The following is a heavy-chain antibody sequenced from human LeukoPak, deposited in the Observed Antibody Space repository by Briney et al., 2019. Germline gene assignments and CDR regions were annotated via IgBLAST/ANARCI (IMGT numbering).Heavy chain of an antibody. CDR2: MNSNSGNT. J-gene: IGHJ4*02. CDR3: ARVRYRLAETYIDY. V-gene: IGHV1-8*01. D-gene: IGHD3-16*01. CDR1: GYTFTSYD. Sequence: GASVKVSCKASGYTFTSYDINWVRQATGQGLEWMGWMNSNSGNTGYAQKFQARVTFTRITSMSTAYMGLRSLRSEDTAVYYCARVRYRLAETYIDYWGQGTLVTVSS.